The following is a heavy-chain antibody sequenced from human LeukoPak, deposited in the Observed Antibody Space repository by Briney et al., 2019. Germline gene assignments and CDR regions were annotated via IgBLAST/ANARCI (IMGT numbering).Heavy chain of an antibody. J-gene: IGHJ6*03. CDR2: IYYSGSS. V-gene: IGHV4-4*07. Sequence: SETLSLTCTVSGGSISSYYWSWIRQPAGKGLEWIGRIYYSGSSNYNPSLKSRVTMSADTSKNQFSLKLSSVTAADTAVYYCARVPRSYYYYYMDVWGKGTTVTVSS. CDR3: ARVPRSYYYYYMDV. CDR1: GGSISSYY.